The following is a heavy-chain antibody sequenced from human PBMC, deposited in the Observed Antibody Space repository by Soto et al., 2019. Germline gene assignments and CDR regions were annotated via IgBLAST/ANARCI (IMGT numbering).Heavy chain of an antibody. CDR1: GFAFNIYA. V-gene: IGHV3-30-3*01. Sequence: GGSLRLSCAASGFAFNIYAIHWVRQAPGKGLEWVAVISHDGTNRYYTDSVRGRFTISRDNPKNTVYLEMDSLRADDTAVYYCARSSGVPTPDFDYWGQGTPVTVSS. J-gene: IGHJ4*02. CDR2: ISHDGTNR. D-gene: IGHD3-3*01. CDR3: ARSSGVPTPDFDY.